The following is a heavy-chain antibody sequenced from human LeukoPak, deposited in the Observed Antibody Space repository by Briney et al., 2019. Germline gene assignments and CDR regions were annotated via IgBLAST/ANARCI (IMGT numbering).Heavy chain of an antibody. Sequence: GGSLRLSCAASGLTFSSYDMSWVRQAPGKGLEWVSAISGSGDSTYYADSVKGRFTISRDNSKNTLYLQMNSLRAEDTDVYYRAKRNPNTILYDYWGQGTLVTVS. CDR2: ISGSGDST. V-gene: IGHV3-23*01. CDR3: AKRNPNTILYDY. CDR1: GLTFSSYD. D-gene: IGHD3-3*01. J-gene: IGHJ4*02.